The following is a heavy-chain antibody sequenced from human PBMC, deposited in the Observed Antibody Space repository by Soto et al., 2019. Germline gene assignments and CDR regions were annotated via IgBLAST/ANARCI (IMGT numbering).Heavy chain of an antibody. J-gene: IGHJ6*04. CDR3: ARDDVLCDGGRCYGIPLDV. CDR1: GFTVSSKY. CDR2: IQSGGTT. D-gene: IGHD2-15*01. V-gene: IGHV3-66*01. Sequence: EVQLVESGGGLVQPGGSLRLSCAASGFTVSSKYMTWVRQAPGKGLEWGSLIQSGGTTYYADSVKGRFTISSDTSEHTLHLQMDHRRVEDTAVSYCARDDVLCDGGRCYGIPLDVWGEGTTVTVSS.